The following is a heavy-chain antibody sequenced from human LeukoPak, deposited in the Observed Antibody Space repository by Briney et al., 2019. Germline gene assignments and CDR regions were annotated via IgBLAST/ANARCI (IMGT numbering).Heavy chain of an antibody. CDR1: GGSIRSYC. CDR3: ARDEGGQLNYFDY. Sequence: PSETLSLTCTVSGGSIRSYCWNWIRQSPGKTLEWIGYIYYSGSTNYNPSLKSRVTISVDTSKSQFSLKLSSVTAADTAVYYCARDEGGQLNYFDYWGQGTLVTVSS. V-gene: IGHV4-59*01. J-gene: IGHJ4*02. D-gene: IGHD2-2*01. CDR2: IYYSGST.